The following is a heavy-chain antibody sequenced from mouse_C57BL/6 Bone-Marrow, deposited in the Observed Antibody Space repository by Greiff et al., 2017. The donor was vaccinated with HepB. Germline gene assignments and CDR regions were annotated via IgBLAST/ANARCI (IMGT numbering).Heavy chain of an antibody. Sequence: VQLKESGPGLVAPSQSLSITCTVSGFSLTSYGVHWVRQPPGKGLEWLVVIWSDGSTTYNSALKSRLSISKDNSKSQVFLKMNSLQTDDTAMYYCARHGNYYGSSHWYFDVWGTGTTVTVSS. CDR2: IWSDGST. CDR1: GFSLTSYG. D-gene: IGHD1-1*01. V-gene: IGHV2-6-1*01. J-gene: IGHJ1*03. CDR3: ARHGNYYGSSHWYFDV.